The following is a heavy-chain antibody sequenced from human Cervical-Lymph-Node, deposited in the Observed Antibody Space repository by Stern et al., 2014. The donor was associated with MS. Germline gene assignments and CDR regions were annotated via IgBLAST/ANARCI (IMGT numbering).Heavy chain of an antibody. CDR3: ARDSLIDFWGGCLDS. Sequence: QVQLVQSGAEVKKPGASVKVSCKASGYTFTAFYIHWVRQAPGQGLECVGWINPKNGGSYYEEKFRGRVTMTRDTSVNTVYMHLGRLTSDDSAVYYCARDSLIDFWGGCLDSWGQGTLVTVSS. CDR1: GYTFTAFY. CDR2: INPKNGGS. V-gene: IGHV1-2*02. D-gene: IGHD3-3*01. J-gene: IGHJ5*02.